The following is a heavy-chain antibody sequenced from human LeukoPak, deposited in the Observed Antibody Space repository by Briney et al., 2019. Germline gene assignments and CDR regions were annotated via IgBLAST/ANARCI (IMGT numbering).Heavy chain of an antibody. CDR3: ARSRNAFDI. CDR2: INHSGST. J-gene: IGHJ3*02. Sequence: SETLSLTCAVYGGSFSGYYWSWIRQPPGKGLEWIGEINHSGSTNYNPSLKSRVTISVDTSKNQFSLKLSSVTAADTAVYHCARSRNAFDIWGQGTMVTVSS. CDR1: GGSFSGYY. V-gene: IGHV4-34*01.